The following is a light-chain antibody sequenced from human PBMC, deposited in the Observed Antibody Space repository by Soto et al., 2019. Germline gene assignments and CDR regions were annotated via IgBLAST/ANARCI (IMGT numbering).Light chain of an antibody. V-gene: IGKV1-5*03. Sequence: DIQMTQSPSTLSASVGDRVTITCRASQSISSWLAWYQQKPGKAPKLLIYKASSLESGVPSRFSGIRSGTEFTLTISSLQPDDFATYYCQQYNSYSRTFGQGTKVEIK. J-gene: IGKJ1*01. CDR1: QSISSW. CDR3: QQYNSYSRT. CDR2: KAS.